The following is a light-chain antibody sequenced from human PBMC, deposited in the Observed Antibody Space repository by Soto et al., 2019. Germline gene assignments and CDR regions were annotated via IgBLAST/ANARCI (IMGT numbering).Light chain of an antibody. Sequence: QSVLTQPPSVSAAPGQHVTSSCSRSSSNIGNDYVSWYQQLPGTAPKLLIYDNNKRAAGIPDRFSGSESGTSATLGITGLQTGDEADYYCGRWDSRLSTYVFGTGTKVTVL. J-gene: IGLJ1*01. CDR1: SSNIGNDY. V-gene: IGLV1-51*01. CDR3: GRWDSRLSTYV. CDR2: DNN.